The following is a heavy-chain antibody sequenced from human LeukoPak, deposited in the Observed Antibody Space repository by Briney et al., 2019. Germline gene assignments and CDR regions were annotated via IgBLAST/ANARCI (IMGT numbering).Heavy chain of an antibody. CDR3: ARHMVWITNFYYYMDV. Sequence: SETLSLTCTVSGGSISSRSHYWGWLRQPPGKGLEWIGSIDYSGSTYYNPSLGSRVTISVDTSKNQFSLKLTSVTAADTAVYYCARHMVWITNFYYYMDVWGKGTTVTVSS. CDR2: IDYSGST. D-gene: IGHD3-10*01. CDR1: GGSISSRSHY. J-gene: IGHJ6*03. V-gene: IGHV4-39*01.